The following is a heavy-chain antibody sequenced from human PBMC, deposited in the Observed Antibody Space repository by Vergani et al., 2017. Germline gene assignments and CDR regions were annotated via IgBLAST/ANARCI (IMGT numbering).Heavy chain of an antibody. CDR2: INHSGST. V-gene: IGHV4-34*01. D-gene: IGHD6-13*01. Sequence: QVQLVESGGGLVKPGGSLRLSCAASGFSFSDHYMTWIRQPPGKGLEWIGEINHSGSTNYNPSLKSRVTISVDTSKNQFSLKLSSVTAADTAVYYCARGGSRLSWYPIDYWGQGTLVTVSS. CDR1: GFSFSDHY. J-gene: IGHJ4*02. CDR3: ARGGSRLSWYPIDY.